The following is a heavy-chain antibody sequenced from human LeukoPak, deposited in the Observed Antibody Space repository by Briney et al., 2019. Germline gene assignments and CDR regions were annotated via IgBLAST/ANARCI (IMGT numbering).Heavy chain of an antibody. CDR2: INHSGST. CDR3: ARGGDYGDYGHTIDY. J-gene: IGHJ4*02. D-gene: IGHD4-17*01. V-gene: IGHV4-34*01. CDR1: GGSFSGYY. Sequence: PSETLSLTCAVYGGSFSGYYWSWIRQPPGKGLEWIGEINHSGSTNYNPSLKSRATISVDTSKNQFSLKLSSVTAADTAVYYCARGGDYGDYGHTIDYWGQGTLVTVSS.